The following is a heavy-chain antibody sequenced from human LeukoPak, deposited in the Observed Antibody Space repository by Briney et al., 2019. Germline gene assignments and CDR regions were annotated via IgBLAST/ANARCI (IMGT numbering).Heavy chain of an antibody. D-gene: IGHD6-13*01. CDR3: AKPYGSSWYFPSYYFDY. CDR1: GFTFSSYG. V-gene: IGHV3-23*01. CDR2: ISGSGGST. Sequence: GGTLRLSCAVSGFTFSSYGMSWVRHAPGKWLEWVSAISGSGGSTYYADSVKGRFTISRDNSKNTLYLQMNSLRAEDTAVYYCAKPYGSSWYFPSYYFDYWGQGTLVTVSS. J-gene: IGHJ4*02.